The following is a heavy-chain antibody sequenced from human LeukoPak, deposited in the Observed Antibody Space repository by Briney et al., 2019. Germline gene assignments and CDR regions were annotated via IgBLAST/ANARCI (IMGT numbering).Heavy chain of an antibody. D-gene: IGHD3-22*01. CDR1: GGSISSYY. J-gene: IGHJ4*02. CDR3: AGTYYYDSSGYYHYSL. CDR2: IYYSGST. V-gene: IGHV4-59*01. Sequence: PSETLSLTCTVSGGSISSYYWSWIRQPPGKGLEWIGFIYYSGSTNYNPSLKSRVTISVDTSKNQFSLKLSSVTAADTAVYYCAGTYYYDSSGYYHYSLWGQGTLVTVSS.